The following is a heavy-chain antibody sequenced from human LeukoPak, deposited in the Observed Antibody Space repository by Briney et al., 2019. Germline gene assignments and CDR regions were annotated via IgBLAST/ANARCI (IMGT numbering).Heavy chain of an antibody. CDR1: GFTFSSYA. CDR3: ARGLVLVPIYNWFDP. Sequence: PGRSLRPSCAASGFTFSSYAMHWVRQAPGKGLEWVAVISYDGSNKYYADSVKGRFTISSDNSKNTLYLQMNSLRAEDTAVYYCARGLVLVPIYNWFDPWGQGTLVTVSS. V-gene: IGHV3-30-3*01. CDR2: ISYDGSNK. J-gene: IGHJ5*02. D-gene: IGHD6-13*01.